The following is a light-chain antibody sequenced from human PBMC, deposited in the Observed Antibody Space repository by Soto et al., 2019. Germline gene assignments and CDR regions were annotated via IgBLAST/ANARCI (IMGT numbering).Light chain of an antibody. J-gene: IGKJ1*01. CDR1: XXXFXSSNNKNF. CDR2: WAS. CDR3: QQYYSTPRT. Sequence: DIVMTQSPXSLAXSXGXXXXXXXXXXXXXFXSSNNKNFLAWYQQKPGQPPKLLIYWASTRESGVPDRFSGSGSGTDFTLTISSLQAEDVAVYYCQQYYSTPRTFGQGTKVEI. V-gene: IGKV4-1*01.